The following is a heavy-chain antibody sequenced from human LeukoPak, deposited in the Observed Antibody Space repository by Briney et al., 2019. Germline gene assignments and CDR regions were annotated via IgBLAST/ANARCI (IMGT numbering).Heavy chain of an antibody. CDR1: GGSINSGAYY. V-gene: IGHV4-31*03. D-gene: IGHD2-15*01. Sequence: PSETLSLTCTVSGGSINSGAYYWSWIRQHPGRGLEWIGYIYYSGSNYYNSSLKSRVTISVDTSKNQFSLKLSSVTAADTAVYYCAGCSGGSPIDAFHIWGQGTMVTVSS. J-gene: IGHJ3*02. CDR3: AGCSGGSPIDAFHI. CDR2: IYYSGSN.